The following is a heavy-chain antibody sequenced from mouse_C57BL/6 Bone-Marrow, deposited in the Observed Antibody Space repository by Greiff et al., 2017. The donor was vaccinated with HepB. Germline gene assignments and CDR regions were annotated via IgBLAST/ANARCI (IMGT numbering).Heavy chain of an antibody. J-gene: IGHJ3*01. D-gene: IGHD3-2*02. V-gene: IGHV1-55*01. CDR1: GYTFTSYW. CDR2: IYPGSGST. CDR3: ARGRQLRLRGFAY. Sequence: QVQLQQPGAELVKPGASVKMSCKASGYTFTSYWITWVKQRPGQGLEWIGDIYPGSGSTNYNEKFKSKATLTVDTSSSTAYMQLSSLTSEDSAVYYCARGRQLRLRGFAYWGQGTLVTVSA.